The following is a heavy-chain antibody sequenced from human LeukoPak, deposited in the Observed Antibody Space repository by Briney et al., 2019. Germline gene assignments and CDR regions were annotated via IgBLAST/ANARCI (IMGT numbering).Heavy chain of an antibody. V-gene: IGHV3-33*06. CDR1: GFTFSSYG. J-gene: IGHJ6*04. Sequence: GRSLRLSCAASGFTFSSYGMDWVRQAPGKGLEWVAVICYDGSNKYYADSVKGRFTISRDNSKNTLYLQMNSLRAEDTAMYFCAKVAVATIDPEDYYDYYGMDIWGKGTTVTVSS. CDR3: AKVAVATIDPEDYYDYYGMDI. CDR2: ICYDGSNK. D-gene: IGHD5-12*01.